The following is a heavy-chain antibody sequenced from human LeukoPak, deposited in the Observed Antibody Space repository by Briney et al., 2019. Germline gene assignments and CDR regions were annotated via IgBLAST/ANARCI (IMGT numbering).Heavy chain of an antibody. CDR1: GGSISSSSYY. CDR3: ARAPYSSGWYG. D-gene: IGHD6-19*01. Sequence: SETLSLTCTVSGGSISSSSYYWGWIRQPPGKGLEWIGSIYYSGSTYYNPSLKSRVTISVDTSKNQFSLKLSSVTAADTAVYYCARAPYSSGWYGWGQGTLVTVSS. CDR2: IYYSGST. J-gene: IGHJ4*02. V-gene: IGHV4-39*07.